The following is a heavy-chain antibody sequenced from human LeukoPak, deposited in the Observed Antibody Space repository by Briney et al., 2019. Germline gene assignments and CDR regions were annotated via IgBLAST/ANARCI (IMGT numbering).Heavy chain of an antibody. Sequence: SESLSLTCDVYGGSFSTYYWNWIRQPAGKGLEWIGRIYTSGSTNFNPSLKSRVTMSVDTSKNQFSLKLSSVTAADTAVYYCARGGVVTQPGYFQHWGQGTLVTVSS. J-gene: IGHJ1*01. D-gene: IGHD3-16*01. CDR3: ARGGVVTQPGYFQH. V-gene: IGHV4-59*10. CDR1: GGSFSTYY. CDR2: IYTSGST.